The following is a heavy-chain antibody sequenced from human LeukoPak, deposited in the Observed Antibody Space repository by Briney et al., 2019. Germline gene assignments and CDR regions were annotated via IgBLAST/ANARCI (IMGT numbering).Heavy chain of an antibody. J-gene: IGHJ5*02. V-gene: IGHV3-30*02. Sequence: GGSLRLSCAASGFTFSSYGMHWVRQAPGKGLEWVAFIRYDGSNKYYADSVKGRFTISRDNAKNSLYLQMNSLRAEDTAVYYCTRGRINYRSDDWFDPWGQGTLVTVSS. CDR2: IRYDGSNK. CDR3: TRGRINYRSDDWFDP. CDR1: GFTFSSYG. D-gene: IGHD3-16*01.